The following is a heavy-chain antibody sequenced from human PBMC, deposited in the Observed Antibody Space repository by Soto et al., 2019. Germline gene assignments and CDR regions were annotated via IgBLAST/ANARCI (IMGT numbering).Heavy chain of an antibody. D-gene: IGHD3-22*01. J-gene: IGHJ4*02. Sequence: PGGSLRLSCAASGFTFSSYAMSWVRQAPGKGLEWVSAISGSGGSTYYADSVKGRFTISRDNSKNTLYLQMNSLRAEDTSVYYCAKDSPYYDSSGLYYFDYWGQGTLVTVSS. CDR3: AKDSPYYDSSGLYYFDY. CDR2: ISGSGGST. CDR1: GFTFSSYA. V-gene: IGHV3-23*01.